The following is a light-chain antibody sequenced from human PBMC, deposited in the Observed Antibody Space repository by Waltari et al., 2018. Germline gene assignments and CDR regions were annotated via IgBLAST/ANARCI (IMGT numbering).Light chain of an antibody. CDR3: QVSDSTTDLVI. Sequence: SYVLTQPPSVSVAPGETSRITCGGDNIGGYSVHWYQQKPGQAPVLVLYYDNDRPSGILERFSGSNFVNTATLTISRVEAGDEADYYCQVSDSTTDLVIFGGGTKLTVL. V-gene: IGLV3-21*04. J-gene: IGLJ2*01. CDR2: YDN. CDR1: NIGGYS.